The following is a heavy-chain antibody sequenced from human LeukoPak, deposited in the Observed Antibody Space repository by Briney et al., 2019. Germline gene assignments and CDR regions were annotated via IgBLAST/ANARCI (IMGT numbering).Heavy chain of an antibody. CDR1: GYSISSGYY. CDR2: IHHSGST. Sequence: SETLSLTCIVSGYSISSGYYWGWIRRPPGKGLEWIGNIHHSGSTYYNPSLKSRVTISVDTSKNQLSLKLSSVTAADTAVYYCAGETVAGTPDYWGQGTLVTVSS. J-gene: IGHJ4*02. V-gene: IGHV4-38-2*02. D-gene: IGHD6-19*01. CDR3: AGETVAGTPDY.